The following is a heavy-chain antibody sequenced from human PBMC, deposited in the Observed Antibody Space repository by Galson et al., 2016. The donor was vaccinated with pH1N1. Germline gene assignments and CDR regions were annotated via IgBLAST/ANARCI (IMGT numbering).Heavy chain of an antibody. Sequence: SVKVSCKASGGTFGSYGINWVRQAPGRGLEWMGGIIPIFNTVKYAQNFQGRVTITADESTTTAYMELSSLRSEDTAMYYCAREDYYDTDLSDWYFDLRGRGTLLTVSS. CDR1: GGTFGSYG. V-gene: IGHV1-69*13. J-gene: IGHJ2*01. CDR2: IIPIFNTV. D-gene: IGHD3-22*01. CDR3: AREDYYDTDLSDWYFDL.